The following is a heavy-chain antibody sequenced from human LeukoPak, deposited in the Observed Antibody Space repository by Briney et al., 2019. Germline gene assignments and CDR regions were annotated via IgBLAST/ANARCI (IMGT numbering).Heavy chain of an antibody. CDR3: ARDTGYSYGLTYWYFDL. J-gene: IGHJ2*01. D-gene: IGHD5-18*01. CDR2: ISSSSSTI. CDR1: GFTFSSYS. V-gene: IGHV3-48*01. Sequence: GGSLRLSCAASGFTFSSYSMNWVRQAPGKGLEWVSYISSSSSTIYYADSVKGRFTISRDNAKNSLYLQMNSLRAEDTAVYYCARDTGYSYGLTYWYFDLWGRGTLVTVSS.